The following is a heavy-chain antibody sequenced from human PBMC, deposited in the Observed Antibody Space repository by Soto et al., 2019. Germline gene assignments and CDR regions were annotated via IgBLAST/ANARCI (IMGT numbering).Heavy chain of an antibody. CDR2: IVPNVCTV. V-gene: IGHV1-69*06. D-gene: IGHD3-3*01. CDR1: GGTLSSFINYP. J-gene: IGHJ4*03. Sequence: RASVKVSCKASGGTLSSFINYPINWVRQAPGQGLEWMGGIVPNVCTVNYAQKFQGRVTVTADKSTGTAYMEPSSLRSEYTALYYCARRDTSGFLRYFDNWGQGTLVTVSS. CDR3: ARRDTSGFLRYFDN.